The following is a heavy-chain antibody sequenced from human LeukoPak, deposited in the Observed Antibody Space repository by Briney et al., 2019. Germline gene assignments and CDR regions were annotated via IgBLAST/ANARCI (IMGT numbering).Heavy chain of an antibody. CDR1: GTSISSSRYY. CDR3: ARGPSTRYYYYMDV. J-gene: IGHJ6*03. D-gene: IGHD5/OR15-5a*01. CDR2: IYYSGST. Sequence: SETLSLTCTVSGTSISSSRYYWGWLRQPPGKGLEWIGSIYYSGSTYYNPSLKTRVTISVDTSKNQFSLKLNSVTAADTAVYYCARGPSTRYYYYMDVWGKGTTVTVSS. V-gene: IGHV4-39*07.